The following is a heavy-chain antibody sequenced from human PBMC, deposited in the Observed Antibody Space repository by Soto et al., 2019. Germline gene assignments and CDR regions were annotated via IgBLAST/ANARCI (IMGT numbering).Heavy chain of an antibody. D-gene: IGHD2-21*01. J-gene: IGHJ4*02. CDR1: GFTFSSYA. Sequence: PGGSLKLSCAASGFTFSSYAMSGVRQAPGKGLEWVSAISGSGGSTYYADSVKGRFTISRDNSKNTLYLQMNSLRAEDTAVYYCAQSFPYPYYFDYWGQGTMVTVSS. CDR2: ISGSGGST. V-gene: IGHV3-23*01. CDR3: AQSFPYPYYFDY.